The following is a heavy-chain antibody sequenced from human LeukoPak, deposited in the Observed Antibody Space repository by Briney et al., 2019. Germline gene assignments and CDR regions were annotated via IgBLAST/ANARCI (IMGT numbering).Heavy chain of an antibody. J-gene: IGHJ4*02. CDR1: GFTFSSYA. CDR3: VKDPRDYVWEFDY. CDR2: ISSNGGST. Sequence: GGSLRLSCSASGFTFSSYAMHWVRQAPGKGLEYVSAISSNGGSTYYADSVKGRFTISRDNSKNTLYLQMSNLRAEDTAVYYCVKDPRDYVWEFDYWGQGTLVTVSS. D-gene: IGHD3-16*01. V-gene: IGHV3-64D*06.